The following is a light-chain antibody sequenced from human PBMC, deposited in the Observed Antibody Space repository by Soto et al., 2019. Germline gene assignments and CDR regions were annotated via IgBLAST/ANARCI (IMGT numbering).Light chain of an antibody. CDR2: GNN. Sequence: QPVLTQPPSVSGAPGQRATISCTGSNSNVGAGYDVHWYQQLPGTAPKLLIYGNNNRPSGVPDRFSGSKSGTSASLAITGLQAEDEADYYCQSYDSSLRGVFGGGTKLTVL. V-gene: IGLV1-40*01. J-gene: IGLJ2*01. CDR3: QSYDSSLRGV. CDR1: NSNVGAGYD.